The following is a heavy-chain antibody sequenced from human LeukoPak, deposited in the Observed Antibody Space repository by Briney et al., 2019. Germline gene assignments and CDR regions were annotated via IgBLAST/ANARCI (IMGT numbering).Heavy chain of an antibody. CDR2: ISGSGGST. CDR3: AKKGLWFGELLYFDY. CDR1: GFTFSSYA. V-gene: IGHV3-23*01. J-gene: IGHJ4*02. D-gene: IGHD3-10*01. Sequence: GALRLSCAASGFTFSSYAMSWVRQAPGKGLEWVSAISGSGGSTYYADSVKGRFTISRDNSKNTLYLQMNSLRAEDTAVYYCAKKGLWFGELLYFDYWGQGTLVTVSS.